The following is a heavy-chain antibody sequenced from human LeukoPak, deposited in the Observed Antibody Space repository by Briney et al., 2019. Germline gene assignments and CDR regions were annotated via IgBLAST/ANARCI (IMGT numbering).Heavy chain of an antibody. CDR2: IRYDGSNK. V-gene: IGHV3-30*02. Sequence: GGSLRLSCAASGFTFSSYGMHWVRQAPGKGLEWVAFIRYDGSNKYYADSVKGRFTISRDNSKNTLYLQMNSLRAEDTAVYYCARDREVGATIHDYWGQGTLVTVSS. J-gene: IGHJ4*02. CDR3: ARDREVGATIHDY. CDR1: GFTFSSYG. D-gene: IGHD1-26*01.